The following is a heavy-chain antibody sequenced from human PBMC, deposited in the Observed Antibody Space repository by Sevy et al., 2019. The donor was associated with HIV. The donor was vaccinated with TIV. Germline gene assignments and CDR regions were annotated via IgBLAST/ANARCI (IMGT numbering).Heavy chain of an antibody. Sequence: GGSLRLSCAASGFTFSNYGMHWVRQAPGKGLEWVAVISYDGSKKYYADSVKGRFTIPRDNSKNTLYLQMNSLGTEDTAVYYVAKRPSLFYLLDYWGQGTLVTVSS. D-gene: IGHD3-3*01. V-gene: IGHV3-30*18. CDR1: GFTFSNYG. CDR2: ISYDGSKK. CDR3: AKRPSLFYLLDY. J-gene: IGHJ4*02.